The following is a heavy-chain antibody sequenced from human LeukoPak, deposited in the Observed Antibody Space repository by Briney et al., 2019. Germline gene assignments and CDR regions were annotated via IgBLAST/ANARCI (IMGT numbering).Heavy chain of an antibody. CDR3: ARAVAGKVALPPRLDY. J-gene: IGHJ4*02. D-gene: IGHD6-19*01. CDR1: GGSFSGYY. CDR2: INHSGST. V-gene: IGHV4-34*01. Sequence: PSETLSLTCAVYGGSFSGYYWSWIRQPPGKGLEWIGEINHSGSTNYNPSLKSRVTISVDTSKNQFSLKLSSVTASDTAVYYCARAVAGKVALPPRLDYWGQGTLVTVSS.